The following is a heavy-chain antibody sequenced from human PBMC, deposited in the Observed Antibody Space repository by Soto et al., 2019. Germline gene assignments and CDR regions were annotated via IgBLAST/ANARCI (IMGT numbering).Heavy chain of an antibody. CDR2: IIPILGIA. D-gene: IGHD2-2*02. J-gene: IGHJ4*02. V-gene: IGHV1-69*02. Sequence: QVQLVQSGAEVKKPGSSVKVSCKASGGTFSSYTISWVRQAPGHGLEWMGRIIPILGIANYAQKLQGRVTITADKSTSTAYMELSSVRSEDTAVYYCAMEYCSSTSCHRDYWGQGTLVTVSS. CDR3: AMEYCSSTSCHRDY. CDR1: GGTFSSYT.